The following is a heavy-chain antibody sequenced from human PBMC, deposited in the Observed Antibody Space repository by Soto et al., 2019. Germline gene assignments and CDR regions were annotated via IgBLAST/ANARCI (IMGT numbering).Heavy chain of an antibody. D-gene: IGHD3-10*01. J-gene: IGHJ4*02. CDR2: ISAYKGDT. CDR3: ARDLDGSGSYYTDY. V-gene: IGHV1-18*01. Sequence: ASVKVSCKASGYTFTNYGISWVRQAPGQGLEWMGWISAYKGDTNYAQNLRGRVTMTTDTSTKTAYMELRSLRDEDTAVYYCARDLDGSGSYYTDYWGPGTLVTVSS. CDR1: GYTFTNYG.